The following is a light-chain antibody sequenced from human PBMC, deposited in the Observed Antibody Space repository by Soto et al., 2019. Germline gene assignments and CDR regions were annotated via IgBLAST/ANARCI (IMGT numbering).Light chain of an antibody. J-gene: IGKJ3*01. CDR2: DAS. CDR1: QSVGIF. CDR3: QHRRNCLGT. V-gene: IGKV3-11*01. Sequence: EIVLTQSPATLSLSPGESATLSCRASQSVGIFLAWYQQKSGQTPRLLIYDASNRAPGIPARFSGSEFGTDFTLTISSLEPEDFAVYYCQHRRNCLGTVGPGNKVDI.